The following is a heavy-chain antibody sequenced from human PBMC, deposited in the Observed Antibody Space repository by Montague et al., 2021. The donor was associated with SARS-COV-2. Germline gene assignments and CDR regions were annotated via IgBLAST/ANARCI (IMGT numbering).Heavy chain of an antibody. Sequence: FLRLSCAASGFTFSSYAMHWVRQAPGKGLEWVAVISYDGSNKYYADSVKGRFTISRDNSKNTLYLQMNSLRAEDTAVYYCARDHLNRRGAEGFLTIFGVVTSNYFDYWGQGTLVTVSS. CDR1: GFTFSSYA. CDR3: ARDHLNRRGAEGFLTIFGVVTSNYFDY. D-gene: IGHD3-3*01. J-gene: IGHJ4*02. CDR2: ISYDGSNK. V-gene: IGHV3-30*04.